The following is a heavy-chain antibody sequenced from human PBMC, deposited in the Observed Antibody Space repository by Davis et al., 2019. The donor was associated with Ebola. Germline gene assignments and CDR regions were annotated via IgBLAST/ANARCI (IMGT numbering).Heavy chain of an antibody. Sequence: GESLKISCAASGFTFSSYAMSWVRQAPGKGLEWVAVIWYDGSNKYYADSVKGRFTISRDNSKNTLYLQMNSLRAEDTAVYYCATGNYGDYHGYWGQGTLVTVSS. CDR3: ATGNYGDYHGY. V-gene: IGHV3-33*08. CDR1: GFTFSSYA. CDR2: IWYDGSNK. D-gene: IGHD4-17*01. J-gene: IGHJ4*02.